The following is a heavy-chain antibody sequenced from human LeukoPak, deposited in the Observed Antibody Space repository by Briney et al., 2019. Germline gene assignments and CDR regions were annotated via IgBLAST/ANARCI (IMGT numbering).Heavy chain of an antibody. J-gene: IGHJ4*02. Sequence: PGGSLRLSCAASGFTFSSYWMSWVRQAPGKGLVWVSRINTDGGFTRYADSVQGRFIISRDTAKNTLFLQMNSLRAEDTAVYYCAREAKVGGALQYWGQGILVTVSS. CDR3: AREAKVGGALQY. CDR2: INTDGGFT. D-gene: IGHD1-26*01. CDR1: GFTFSSYW. V-gene: IGHV3-74*01.